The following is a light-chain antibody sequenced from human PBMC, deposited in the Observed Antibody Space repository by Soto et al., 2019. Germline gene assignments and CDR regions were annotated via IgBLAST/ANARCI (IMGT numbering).Light chain of an antibody. CDR2: GAS. CDR1: QSVSRSY. Sequence: EIVLTQSPGTLSLSPGERATLSCRASQSVSRSYLAWYQQKPGQAPRLLIFGASSRATGIPDRFSGSVSGTDFTLTISRLEPEDPAVYYCQQYGSSPGTFGQGTKVDIK. V-gene: IGKV3-20*01. CDR3: QQYGSSPGT. J-gene: IGKJ1*01.